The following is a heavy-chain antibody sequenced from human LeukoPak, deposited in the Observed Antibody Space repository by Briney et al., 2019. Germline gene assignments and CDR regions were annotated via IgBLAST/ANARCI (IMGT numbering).Heavy chain of an antibody. CDR3: ARLLAAAGGSYYYYYYMDV. V-gene: IGHV4-34*01. CDR1: GGSFSGYY. J-gene: IGHJ6*03. D-gene: IGHD6-13*01. CDR2: INHSGST. Sequence: SETLSLTCAVYGGSFSGYYWSWIRQPPGKGLEWIGEINHSGSTNYNPSLKSRVTISVDTSKNQFSLKLSSVTAADTAVYYCARLLAAAGGSYYYYYYMDVWGKGTTVTISS.